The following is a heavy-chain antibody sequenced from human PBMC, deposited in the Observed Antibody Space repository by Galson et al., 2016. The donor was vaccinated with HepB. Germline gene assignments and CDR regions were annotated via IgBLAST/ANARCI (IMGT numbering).Heavy chain of an antibody. CDR3: TIQDFVP. Sequence: QSGAEVKKPGESLQISCKASGYTFTDYWIGWVRQMPGKGLEWMGIIFPRDSETRYSPSFQGRVTISADKSISTAYLQWSSLKASDAAIYYCTIQDFVPWGQGTLVTVSS. V-gene: IGHV5-51*01. CDR1: GYTFTDYW. J-gene: IGHJ4*02. D-gene: IGHD3-3*01. CDR2: IFPRDSET.